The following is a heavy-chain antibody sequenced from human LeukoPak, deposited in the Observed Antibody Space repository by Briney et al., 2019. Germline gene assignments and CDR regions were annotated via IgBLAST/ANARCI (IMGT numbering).Heavy chain of an antibody. CDR1: GFSVSSNY. CDR3: AGHDWFDP. Sequence: GGSLRLSCGASGFSVSSNYMSWVRQAPGQGLEWVSVIYSGGSTYYTDSVKGRFAISRDNSKNTLYLQMNSLRAEDTAVYYCAGHDWFDPWGQGTLVTVSS. CDR2: IYSGGST. J-gene: IGHJ5*02. V-gene: IGHV3-53*01.